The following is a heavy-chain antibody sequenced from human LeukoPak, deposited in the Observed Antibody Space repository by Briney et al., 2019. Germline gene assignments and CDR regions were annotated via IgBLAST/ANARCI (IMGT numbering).Heavy chain of an antibody. CDR3: ARAPLYSSGPNWFDP. Sequence: ASVKVSCKASGYTFTGYYMHWVRQAPGQGLEWMGWINPNSGGTNYAQKFQGRVTMTRDTSISTAYVELSRLRSDDTAVYYCARAPLYSSGPNWFDPWGQGTLVTVSS. V-gene: IGHV1-2*02. J-gene: IGHJ5*02. CDR2: INPNSGGT. D-gene: IGHD6-19*01. CDR1: GYTFTGYY.